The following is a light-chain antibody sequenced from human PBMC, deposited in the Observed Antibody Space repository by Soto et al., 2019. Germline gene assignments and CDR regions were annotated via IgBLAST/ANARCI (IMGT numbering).Light chain of an antibody. CDR3: TSYTGSNTLEV. V-gene: IGLV2-14*01. Sequence: QSALTQPASVSGSPGQSITISCTGTSSDVGGYNSVSWYQQHPGKAPKLMIYEVTNRPSGVSNRFSGSKSGNTASLTISGLQTEDEADYFCTSYTGSNTLEVFGPGTKVTVL. J-gene: IGLJ1*01. CDR2: EVT. CDR1: SSDVGGYNS.